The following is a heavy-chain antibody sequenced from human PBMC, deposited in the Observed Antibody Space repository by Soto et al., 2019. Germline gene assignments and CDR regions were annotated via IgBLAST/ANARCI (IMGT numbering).Heavy chain of an antibody. CDR1: GYPVTAYY. Sequence: QLHLVQSGAVVKKPGASVTVSCSASGYPVTAYYMHWVRQAPGRGLEWMGGINPATGAAKYTQTFPGRATITRDPSTSTVFMELRGLTFEDTALFYCARGGGVGVAGSAAFDMWGQGTLVTVSS. D-gene: IGHD3-3*01. V-gene: IGHV1-2*02. CDR2: INPATGAA. CDR3: ARGGGVGVAGSAAFDM. J-gene: IGHJ3*02.